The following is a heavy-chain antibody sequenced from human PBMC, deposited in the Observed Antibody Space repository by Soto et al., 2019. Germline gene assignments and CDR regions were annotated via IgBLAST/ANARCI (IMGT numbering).Heavy chain of an antibody. J-gene: IGHJ6*02. CDR3: ARIASAGRGWDV. CDR1: GFTFSSYW. CDR2: IKQDGSEK. Sequence: EVQLVESGGGLVQPGGSLRLSCAASGFTFSSYWMSSVRQAPVKGLEWVGNIKQDGSEKNYVDFMEGRFTISRDNAENSLYLQMNSLRAEDTAVYYCARIASAGRGWDVWGQGTTVVVSS. D-gene: IGHD6-13*01. V-gene: IGHV3-7*01.